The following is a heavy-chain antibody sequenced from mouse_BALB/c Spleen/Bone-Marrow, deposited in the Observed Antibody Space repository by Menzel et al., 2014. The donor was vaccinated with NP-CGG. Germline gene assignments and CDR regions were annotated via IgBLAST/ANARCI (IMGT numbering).Heavy chain of an antibody. CDR1: GYAFSSYW. CDR2: IYPGDGDT. V-gene: IGHV1-80*01. J-gene: IGHJ2*01. Sequence: VQLQQSGAELVRPGSSVKISCKASGYAFSSYWMNWVKQRPGRGLEWIGQIYPGDGDTNYNGKFKGKATLTADKSSSTAYMQLSSLASEDSAVYVCARRGYCYGSCDVDYWGQGTTLTVSS. CDR3: ARRGYCYGSCDVDY. D-gene: IGHD1-1*01.